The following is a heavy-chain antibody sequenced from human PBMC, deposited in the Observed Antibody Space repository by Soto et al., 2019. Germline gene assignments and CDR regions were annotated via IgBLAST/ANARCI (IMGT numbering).Heavy chain of an antibody. CDR2: ISAYNGNT. CDR1: GYTFTSCG. J-gene: IGHJ4*02. D-gene: IGHD3-9*01. CDR3: ARDPGFRSYY. V-gene: IGHV1-18*01. Sequence: QVQLVQSGAEVKKPGASVKVSGKASGYTFTSCGISWVRQAPGQGLAWMGGISAYNGNTNYAQRLQGRVPMTTDTSPSTANMELWSMRSGDKAVYYCARDPGFRSYYGGQGTLVTVSS.